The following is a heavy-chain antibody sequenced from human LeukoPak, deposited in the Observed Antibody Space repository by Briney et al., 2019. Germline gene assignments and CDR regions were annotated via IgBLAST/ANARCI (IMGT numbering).Heavy chain of an antibody. Sequence: GGSLRLSCAASGFTFSSYAMSWVRQAPGKGLEWVSAISGSGGSTYYADSVKGRFTISRDNSKNTLYLQMNSLRTDDTAVYYCAKGSNIIMVRGVILSPFDYWGQGTLVTVSS. J-gene: IGHJ4*02. D-gene: IGHD3-10*01. CDR3: AKGSNIIMVRGVILSPFDY. CDR1: GFTFSSYA. CDR2: ISGSGGST. V-gene: IGHV3-23*01.